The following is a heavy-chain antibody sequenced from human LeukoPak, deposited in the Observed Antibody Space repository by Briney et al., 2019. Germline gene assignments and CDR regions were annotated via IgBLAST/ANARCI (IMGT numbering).Heavy chain of an antibody. CDR1: GGSFSGYY. D-gene: IGHD4-11*01. V-gene: IGHV4-4*07. CDR2: IYTSGST. Sequence: PSETLSLTCAVYGGSFSGYYWSWIRQPAGKGLEWIGRIYTSGSTNYNPSLKSRVTMSVDTSKNQFSLKLSSVTAADTAVYYCARDTTVTTGFDYWGQGTLVTVSS. CDR3: ARDTTVTTGFDY. J-gene: IGHJ4*02.